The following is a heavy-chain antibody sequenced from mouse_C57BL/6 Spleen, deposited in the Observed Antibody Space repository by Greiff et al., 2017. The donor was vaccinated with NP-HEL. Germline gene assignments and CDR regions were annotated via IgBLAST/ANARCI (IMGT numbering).Heavy chain of an antibody. V-gene: IGHV1-78*01. CDR1: GYTFTDHT. J-gene: IGHJ4*01. D-gene: IGHD1-1*01. CDR3: ARWRYYGSSYVAYYAMDY. CDR2: IYPRDGST. Sequence: QMQLKESDAELVKPGASVKISCKVSGYTFTDHTIHWMKQRPEQGLEWIGYIYPRDGSTKYNEKFKGKATLTADKSSSTAYMQLNSLTSEDSAVYFCARWRYYGSSYVAYYAMDYWGQGTSVTVSS.